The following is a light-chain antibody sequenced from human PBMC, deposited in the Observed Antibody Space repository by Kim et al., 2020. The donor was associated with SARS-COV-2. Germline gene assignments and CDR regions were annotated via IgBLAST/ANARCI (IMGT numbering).Light chain of an antibody. Sequence: ETVMTQSPATLSVSAGETATLSCRASQNINTYLAWYQQKPGQAPRLLIYSASIRATGIPARFSGSGSGTEFTLTISRLQSEDFAVYYCQQCDNWPLTFGGGTKVEI. CDR3: QQCDNWPLT. CDR1: QNINTY. CDR2: SAS. J-gene: IGKJ4*01. V-gene: IGKV3-15*01.